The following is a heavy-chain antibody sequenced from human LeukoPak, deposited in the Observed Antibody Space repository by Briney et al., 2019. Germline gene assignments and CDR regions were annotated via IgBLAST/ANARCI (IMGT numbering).Heavy chain of an antibody. Sequence: GGSLRLPCAASGVTVSSNYMSWVRQAPGKGLEWVSYISSSGVHTEYGDSVKGRFTISRDNGKNSVYLQMNSLRADDTAVYYCARQDLWQHCDSWGQGARVTVSS. CDR1: GVTVSSNY. D-gene: IGHD2-21*01. CDR3: ARQDLWQHCDS. CDR2: ISSSGVHT. V-gene: IGHV3-11*03. J-gene: IGHJ4*02.